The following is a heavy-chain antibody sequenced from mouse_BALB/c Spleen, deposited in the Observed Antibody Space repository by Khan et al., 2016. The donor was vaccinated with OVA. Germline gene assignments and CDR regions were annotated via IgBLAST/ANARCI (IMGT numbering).Heavy chain of an antibody. J-gene: IGHJ3*01. CDR3: ARHEATMILVAY. V-gene: IGHV5-6*01. CDR1: EFTFSNYG. CDR2: ISSGGDYT. D-gene: IGHD2-4*01. Sequence: EVELVESGGDLVKPGGSLKLSCAASEFTFSNYGMSWVRQTPDKRLEWVATISSGGDYTYYPDSVKGRFTISRDNAKNTLYLQMSSLKSADTAIYYCARHEATMILVAYWGQGTLVTVSA.